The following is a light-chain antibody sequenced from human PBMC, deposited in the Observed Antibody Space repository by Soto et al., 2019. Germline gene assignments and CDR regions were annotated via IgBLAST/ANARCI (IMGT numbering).Light chain of an antibody. CDR2: DAS. V-gene: IGKV1-33*01. CDR3: QQYSDLPLT. J-gene: IGKJ4*01. Sequence: DIQMTQSPSSLSASVGDRVTITCQASQDIKNYISWYQLKPGKAPKLLIYDASILETGVPTRFSGKRSGTDFTFSISSLQPEDFSTYYCQQYSDLPLTFGGGTKV. CDR1: QDIKNY.